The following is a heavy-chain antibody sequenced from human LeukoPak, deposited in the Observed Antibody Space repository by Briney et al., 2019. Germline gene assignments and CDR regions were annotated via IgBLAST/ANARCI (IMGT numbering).Heavy chain of an antibody. J-gene: IGHJ4*02. CDR3: ARESEETDFDY. CDR2: INHSGNT. CDR1: GGSFSGYY. D-gene: IGHD2-21*02. Sequence: PSETLSLTXAVYGGSFSGYYWSWIRQPPGKGLEWIGEINHSGNTRYNPSLKSRVSMSADTSKNQFSLKVRSATAADTAVYYCARESEETDFDYWGQGTLVTVSS. V-gene: IGHV4-34*01.